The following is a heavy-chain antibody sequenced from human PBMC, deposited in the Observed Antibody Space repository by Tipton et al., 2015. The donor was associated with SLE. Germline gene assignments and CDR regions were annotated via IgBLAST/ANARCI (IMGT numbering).Heavy chain of an antibody. D-gene: IGHD4-11*01. CDR2: IYYSGST. CDR1: GGSISSYY. CDR3: ASSSGSMLTTWNFEL. V-gene: IGHV4-59*12. J-gene: IGHJ2*01. Sequence: TLSLTCSVSGGSISSYYWSWIRQPPGKGLEWIGYIYYSGSTNYNPSLKSRVTISVDTSKNQFSLKLSSVTAADTAVYYCASSSGSMLTTWNFELWGRGSLGTVAA.